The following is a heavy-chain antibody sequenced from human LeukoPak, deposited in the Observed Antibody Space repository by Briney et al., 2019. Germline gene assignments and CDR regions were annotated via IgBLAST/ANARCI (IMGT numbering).Heavy chain of an antibody. V-gene: IGHV3-30*02. D-gene: IGHD2/OR15-2a*01. CDR3: ATDGIPSATALAN. CDR1: GFTFSHYG. J-gene: IGHJ4*02. Sequence: GGSLRLSCETSGFTFSHYGIHWVRQVPGMGLEWVAFIKYDGSKIYYAESVQGRFTISRDNSKNNLFLQMTRMRPQDTAVYYCATDGIPSATALANWGQGTLVTASS. CDR2: IKYDGSKI.